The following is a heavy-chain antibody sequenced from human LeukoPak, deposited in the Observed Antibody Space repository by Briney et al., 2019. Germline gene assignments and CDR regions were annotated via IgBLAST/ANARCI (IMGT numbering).Heavy chain of an antibody. CDR3: TRDKDTALDA. CDR1: GFTFTDHY. CDR2: IQNKKKANIYTT. D-gene: IGHD5-18*01. J-gene: IGHJ5*02. V-gene: IGHV3-72*01. Sequence: GGSLRLSCAASGFTFTDHYMDWVRQAPGKGLEWVGRIQNKKKANIYTTSASVKGGFTMSRDDSKNSLYLQMNGLKTEDTAVYYCTRDKDTALDAWGQGTLVTVSS.